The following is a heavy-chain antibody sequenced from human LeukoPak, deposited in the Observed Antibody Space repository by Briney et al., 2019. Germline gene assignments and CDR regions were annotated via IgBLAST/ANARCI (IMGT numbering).Heavy chain of an antibody. CDR3: AREVAGFDY. D-gene: IGHD6-19*01. CDR2: ISSSSSTI. Sequence: GGSLRLSCAASGFTFSSCSMNWVRQAPGKGLEWVSYISSSSSTIYYADSVKGRFTISRDNAKNSLFLQMNSLRAEDTAVYYCAREVAGFDYWGQGTLVTVSS. CDR1: GFTFSSCS. J-gene: IGHJ4*02. V-gene: IGHV3-48*01.